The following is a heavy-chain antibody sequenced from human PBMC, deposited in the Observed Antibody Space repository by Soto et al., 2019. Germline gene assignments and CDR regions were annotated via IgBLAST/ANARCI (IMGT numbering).Heavy chain of an antibody. CDR1: GFTFSNAW. V-gene: IGHV3-15*07. Sequence: PGASLRLSCVASGFTFSNAWMNWVRQAPGKGLEWVGRIKSKTDGGTTDYAAPVKGRFIISRDDSKNTLFLQMNSLKTEDTAVYYCTTPTSDYYYYGMDVWGQGTTVTVSS. CDR3: TTPTSDYYYYGMDV. J-gene: IGHJ6*02. CDR2: IKSKTDGGTT.